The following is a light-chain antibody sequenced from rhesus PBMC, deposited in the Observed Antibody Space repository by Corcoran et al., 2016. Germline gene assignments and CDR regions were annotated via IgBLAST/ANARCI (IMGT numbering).Light chain of an antibody. CDR2: AAS. CDR1: QGISTY. Sequence: DIQMTQSPSSLSASVGDRATITCRASQGISTYLNWYKQKPGKAPKRLIYAASSLESGVPSRFSGSGSGTDFTLAISSLQPEDFATYYCLQYNSDPFTFGPGAKLDIK. J-gene: IGKJ3*01. CDR3: LQYNSDPFT. V-gene: IGKV1-43*02.